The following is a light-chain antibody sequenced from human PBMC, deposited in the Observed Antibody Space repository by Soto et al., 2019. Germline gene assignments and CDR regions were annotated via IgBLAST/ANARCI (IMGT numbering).Light chain of an antibody. CDR3: QQYDSDSYT. V-gene: IGKV1-5*03. CDR2: KAS. CDR1: QDVSQW. J-gene: IGKJ2*01. Sequence: DIQMTQSPSTLSASVGDRVIITCRASQDVSQWLAWYQQKPGKAPKLLIYKASQLESGVTSRFSGRGSGTEFPLTIRDLQPDDFATYFCQQYDSDSYTFGQGTKLDIK.